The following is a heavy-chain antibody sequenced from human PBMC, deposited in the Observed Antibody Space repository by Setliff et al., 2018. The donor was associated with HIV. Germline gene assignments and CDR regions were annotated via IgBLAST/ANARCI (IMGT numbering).Heavy chain of an antibody. J-gene: IGHJ5*02. V-gene: IGHV4-30-4*08. CDR3: ASPKGHYFDTIGYYTNWFDP. CDR1: GGSISSGDYY. D-gene: IGHD3-22*01. CDR2: IYYIGST. Sequence: SETLSLTCTVSGGSISSGDYYWSGIRQPPVKGLEWIGNIYYIGSTYYNPSLKSRVTISVDTSENQFSLKLSSVTAADTAVYYCASPKGHYFDTIGYYTNWFDPWGQGTLVTVAS.